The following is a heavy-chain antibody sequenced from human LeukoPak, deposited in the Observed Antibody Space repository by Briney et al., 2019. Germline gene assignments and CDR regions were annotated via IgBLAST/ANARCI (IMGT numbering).Heavy chain of an antibody. J-gene: IGHJ4*02. D-gene: IGHD5-18*01. Sequence: PSQTLSLTCTVSGGSICSGGYYWSWIRQHPGKGLEWIGYIYYSGSTYYNPSLKSRVTISVDTSKNQFSLKPSSVTAADTAVYYCARSWGYSYGFSFDYWGQGTLVTVSS. CDR1: GGSICSGGYY. V-gene: IGHV4-31*03. CDR3: ARSWGYSYGFSFDY. CDR2: IYYSGST.